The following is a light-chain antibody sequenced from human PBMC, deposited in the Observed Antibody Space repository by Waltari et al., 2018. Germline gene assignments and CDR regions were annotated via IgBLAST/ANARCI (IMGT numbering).Light chain of an antibody. CDR3: NSRDSSGNHLRVV. V-gene: IGLV3-19*01. CDR2: GKN. J-gene: IGLJ2*01. Sequence: SSELTQDPAVSVALGQTVRITCQGDSLRSYYASWYQQKPGQAPVLVIYGKNNRPSGIPDRLSGSSSGNTASLTITGAQAEDEADYYCNSRDSSGNHLRVVFGGGTKLTVL. CDR1: SLRSYY.